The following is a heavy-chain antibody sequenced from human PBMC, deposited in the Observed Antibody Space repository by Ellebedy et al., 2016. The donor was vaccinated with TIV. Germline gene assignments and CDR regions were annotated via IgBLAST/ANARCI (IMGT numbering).Heavy chain of an antibody. CDR1: GGSISSGGYY. CDR3: ARSLGRTTVTTYWFDP. V-gene: IGHV4-31*03. D-gene: IGHD4-17*01. CDR2: IYYSGST. J-gene: IGHJ5*02. Sequence: SETLSLTCTVSGGSISSGGYYWSWIRQHPGKGLEWIGYIYYSGSTYYNPSLKSRVTISVDTSKNQFSLKLSSVTAADTAVYYCARSLGRTTVTTYWFDPWGQGTLVTVSS.